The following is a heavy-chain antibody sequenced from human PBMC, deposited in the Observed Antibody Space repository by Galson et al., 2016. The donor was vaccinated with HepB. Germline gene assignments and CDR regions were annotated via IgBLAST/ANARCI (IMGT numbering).Heavy chain of an antibody. V-gene: IGHV4-39*01. D-gene: IGHD1-26*01. Sequence: ETLSLTCTVSGGSISSSHYYCGWIRQPPGKGLEWIGNVYYSGSTYYNPSLESRVTISVDTSKNQLSLKLTSVTAADTAVYYCATYLGGIVRASDYWGQGTLVTVSS. CDR3: ATYLGGIVRASDY. J-gene: IGHJ4*02. CDR2: VYYSGST. CDR1: GGSISSSHYY.